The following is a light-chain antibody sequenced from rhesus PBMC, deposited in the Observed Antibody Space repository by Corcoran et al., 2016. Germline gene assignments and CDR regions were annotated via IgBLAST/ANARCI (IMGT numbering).Light chain of an antibody. V-gene: IGKV2-61*01. Sequence: DIVLTQTPLSLPVTPGEPASISCRSSESLLPTDGYPYVDWYLPKPGLSPQLLIYGGSKRASGVPDRFRCSGSGTDCTLKISRVEAEDVAVYYCMQHKALPLTFGGGTKVDLK. CDR3: MQHKALPLT. CDR1: ESLLPTDGYPY. CDR2: GGS. J-gene: IGKJ4*01.